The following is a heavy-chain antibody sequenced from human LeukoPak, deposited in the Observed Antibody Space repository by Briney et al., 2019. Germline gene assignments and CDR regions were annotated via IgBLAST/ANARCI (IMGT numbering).Heavy chain of an antibody. V-gene: IGHV4-4*07. D-gene: IGHD3-10*01. CDR1: GGSISSYY. J-gene: IGHJ6*03. CDR2: IYTSGST. Sequence: PSETLSLTCTVSGGSISSYYWSWIRQPAGKGLEWIGRIYTSGSTNYNPSLKSRVTISVDTSKNQFSLKLSSVTAADTAVYYCAREGGSGSYYFPLHYYYYYMDVWGKGTTVTISS. CDR3: AREGGSGSYYFPLHYYYYYMDV.